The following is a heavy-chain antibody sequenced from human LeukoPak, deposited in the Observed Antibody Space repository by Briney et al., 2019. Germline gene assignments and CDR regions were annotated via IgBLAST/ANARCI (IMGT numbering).Heavy chain of an antibody. CDR2: ISYDGSNK. Sequence: GGSLRLSCAASGFTFSSYAMHWVRQAPGKGLEWVAVISYDGSNKYYADSVKGRFTISRDNSKNTLYLQMNSLRAEDTAVYYCARVAAGYYRGMDVWGQGTTVTVSS. J-gene: IGHJ6*02. CDR3: ARVAAGYYRGMDV. V-gene: IGHV3-30-3*01. D-gene: IGHD6-13*01. CDR1: GFTFSSYA.